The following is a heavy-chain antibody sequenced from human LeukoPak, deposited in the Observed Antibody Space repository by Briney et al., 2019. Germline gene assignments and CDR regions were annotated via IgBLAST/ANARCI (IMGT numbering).Heavy chain of an antibody. CDR2: INWNGGSI. Sequence: GGSLRLSCAASGFTFDDYGMTWVRQAPGKGLEWVSDINWNGGSIGYADSVKGRFTVSRDNAKNSLYLQMNSLRAEDTALYYCAREKYDSSGYYTDSYYFDYWGQGTPVTVSS. CDR1: GFTFDDYG. D-gene: IGHD3-22*01. J-gene: IGHJ4*02. V-gene: IGHV3-20*04. CDR3: AREKYDSSGYYTDSYYFDY.